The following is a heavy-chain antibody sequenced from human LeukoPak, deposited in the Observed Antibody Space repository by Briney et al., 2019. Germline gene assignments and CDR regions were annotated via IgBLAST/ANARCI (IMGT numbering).Heavy chain of an antibody. J-gene: IGHJ4*02. CDR2: ISGSGGST. CDR3: AEDVVYGSGSEFDY. CDR1: EFTFSSYA. V-gene: IGHV3-23*01. Sequence: GGSLRLSCAASEFTFSSYAMSWVRQAPGKGLEWVSAISGSGGSTYYADSVKGRFTISRDNSKNTLYLQMNSLRAEDTAVYYCAEDVVYGSGSEFDYWGQGTLVTVSS. D-gene: IGHD3-10*01.